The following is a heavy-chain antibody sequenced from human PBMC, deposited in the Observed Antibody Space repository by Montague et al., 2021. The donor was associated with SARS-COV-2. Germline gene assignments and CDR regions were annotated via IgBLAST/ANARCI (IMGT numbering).Heavy chain of an antibody. Sequence: SETLSLTCAVFGESFSGYYWSWIRQPPGKGLEWIGEINQSGSTNYNPSLKSRVTISVDTSKIQFSLKVTSVTAADTAVYYYARVVDIWGQGTMVTVSS. CDR3: ARVVDI. J-gene: IGHJ3*02. CDR2: INQSGST. V-gene: IGHV4-34*01. CDR1: GESFSGYY.